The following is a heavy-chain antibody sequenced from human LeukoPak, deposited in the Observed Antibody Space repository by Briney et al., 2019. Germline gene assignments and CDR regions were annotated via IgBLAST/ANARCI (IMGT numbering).Heavy chain of an antibody. Sequence: PGGSLRLSCVASGFPFSSYWMTWVRQAPGKGLEWVANIKQDGSKKSYVDSVKGRFTISRDNAKNSLYMQMNSLRAEDTAVYYCARGIAAYDYWGQGTLVTVSS. CDR3: ARGIAAYDY. J-gene: IGHJ4*02. CDR2: IKQDGSKK. V-gene: IGHV3-7*03. D-gene: IGHD6-6*01. CDR1: GFPFSSYW.